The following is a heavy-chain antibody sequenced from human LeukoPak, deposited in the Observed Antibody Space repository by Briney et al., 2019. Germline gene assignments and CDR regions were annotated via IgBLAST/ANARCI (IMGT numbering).Heavy chain of an antibody. J-gene: IGHJ4*02. V-gene: IGHV4-34*01. CDR1: GGSFSGFY. Sequence: PSETLSLTCAVYGGSFSGFYWSWIRQPPGKGLEWIGEINHRGSTNYNPSLKSRVTISVDTSKNQFSLKLSSVTAADTAVYYCARRSTYYYGSGSHADFDYWGQGTLVTVSS. D-gene: IGHD3-10*01. CDR2: INHRGST. CDR3: ARRSTYYYGSGSHADFDY.